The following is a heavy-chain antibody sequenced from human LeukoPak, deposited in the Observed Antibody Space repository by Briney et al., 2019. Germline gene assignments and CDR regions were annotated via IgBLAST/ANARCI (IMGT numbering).Heavy chain of an antibody. CDR3: ARAGPTYYYDSSGYYRGIWFDP. V-gene: IGHV4-39*07. Sequence: SETLSLTCTVSGGSISSGYHWGWIRQPPGKGLEWIGSIYYSGTTYYNSSLKSRVIKSVDTSKNQFSLKLSSVTAADTAVYYCARAGPTYYYDSSGYYRGIWFDPWGQGTLVTVSS. D-gene: IGHD3-22*01. J-gene: IGHJ5*02. CDR1: GGSISSGYH. CDR2: IYYSGTT.